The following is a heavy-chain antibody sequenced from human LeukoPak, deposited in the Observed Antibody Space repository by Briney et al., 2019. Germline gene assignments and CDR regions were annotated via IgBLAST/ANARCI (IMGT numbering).Heavy chain of an antibody. CDR3: ARVVESSGWSADY. Sequence: ASVKVSCKASGYTFTSYAMHWVRQAPGQRLEWMGWINAGNGNTKYSQKFQGRVTITRDTSASIAYMELSSLRSEDTAVYYCARVVESSGWSADYWGQGTLVTVSS. D-gene: IGHD6-19*01. CDR2: INAGNGNT. V-gene: IGHV1-3*01. CDR1: GYTFTSYA. J-gene: IGHJ4*02.